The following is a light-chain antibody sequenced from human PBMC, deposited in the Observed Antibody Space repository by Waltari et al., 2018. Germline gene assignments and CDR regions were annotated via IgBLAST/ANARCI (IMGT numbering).Light chain of an antibody. CDR2: RHN. J-gene: IGLJ3*02. CDR1: PSGLGINT. CDR3: ASWDDSLNGPV. V-gene: IGLV1-44*01. Sequence: SFLTPPPSTHGPPGQRLITSCSHRPSGLGINTVIWYQQHPGTPPSFLIYRHNQRPAGVPDRFAGSKSGTSGSLAISGLQSADEATDYCASWDDSLNGPVFGGGTKLTVL.